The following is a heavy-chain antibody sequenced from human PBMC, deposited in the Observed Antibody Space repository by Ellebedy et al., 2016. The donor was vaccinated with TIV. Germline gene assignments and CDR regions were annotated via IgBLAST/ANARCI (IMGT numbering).Heavy chain of an antibody. CDR3: ARQGINYYGSGSHFDY. V-gene: IGHV4-39*01. Sequence: SETLSLXXTVSGGSISSSSYYWGWIRQPPGKGLEWIGSIYYSGSTYYNPSLKSRVTISVDTSKNQFSLKLSSGTAADTAVYYCARQGINYYGSGSHFDYWGQGTLVTVSS. CDR2: IYYSGST. J-gene: IGHJ4*02. D-gene: IGHD3-10*01. CDR1: GGSISSSSYY.